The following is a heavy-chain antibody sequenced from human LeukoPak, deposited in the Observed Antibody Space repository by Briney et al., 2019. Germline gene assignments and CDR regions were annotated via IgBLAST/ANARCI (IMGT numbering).Heavy chain of an antibody. J-gene: IGHJ6*03. Sequence: SETLSLTCAVSGGSISSSNWWSWVRQPPGKGLEWIGEIYHSGSTNYNPSLKSRVTISVDKSKNQFSLKLSSVTAADTAVYYCARDSMVRGRDYYYMDVWGKGTTVTVSS. D-gene: IGHD3-10*01. CDR1: GGSISSSNW. V-gene: IGHV4-4*02. CDR3: ARDSMVRGRDYYYMDV. CDR2: IYHSGST.